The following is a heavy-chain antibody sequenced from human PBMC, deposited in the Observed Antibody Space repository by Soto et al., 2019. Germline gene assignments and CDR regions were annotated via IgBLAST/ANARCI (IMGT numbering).Heavy chain of an antibody. CDR1: GFTVSSTY. J-gene: IGHJ6*02. Sequence: VQLVETGGGLIQPGGSRRLSCAASGFTVSSTYMSWVHQAPGKGLEWDSVIYSGGSTYYADSVKGRFTIFRDDSKNTLYLQMNSLRAEDTAEYYCGSTSFPGYYYYGMDVWGQGTTVTVSS. D-gene: IGHD2-2*01. CDR3: GSTSFPGYYYYGMDV. V-gene: IGHV3-53*02. CDR2: IYSGGST.